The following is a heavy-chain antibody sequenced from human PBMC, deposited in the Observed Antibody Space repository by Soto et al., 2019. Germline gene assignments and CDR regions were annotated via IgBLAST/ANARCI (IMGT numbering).Heavy chain of an antibody. Sequence: GGSLRLSCAASGFTFSSYGIHWVRQAPGRGLEWVAAISYDGSNVHYADSVKGRFTISRDNSKNTLYLQMNSLRAEDTAVFYCAKDEYYHDTSGYYIFDYWGQGTLVTVSS. D-gene: IGHD3-22*01. V-gene: IGHV3-30*18. J-gene: IGHJ4*02. CDR2: ISYDGSNV. CDR1: GFTFSSYG. CDR3: AKDEYYHDTSGYYIFDY.